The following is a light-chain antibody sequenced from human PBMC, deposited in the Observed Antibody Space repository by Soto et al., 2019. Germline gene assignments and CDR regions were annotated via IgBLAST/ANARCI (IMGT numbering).Light chain of an antibody. Sequence: EIVLTQSPGTLSLSPGESATLSCRDSQSVSSSYLAWYQQKPGQAPRLLIYGASSRATGIPDRFSGSGSGTDFTLTISRLEPEDFAVYYCQQYGSSLYTFGQGTKLEIK. J-gene: IGKJ2*01. CDR1: QSVSSSY. V-gene: IGKV3-20*01. CDR3: QQYGSSLYT. CDR2: GAS.